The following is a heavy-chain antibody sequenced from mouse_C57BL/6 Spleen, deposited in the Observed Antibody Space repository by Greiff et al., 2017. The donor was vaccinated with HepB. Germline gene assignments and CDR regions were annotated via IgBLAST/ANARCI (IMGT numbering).Heavy chain of an antibody. CDR3: ARPYYGSRAWFAY. D-gene: IGHD1-1*01. CDR2: IYPSDSET. J-gene: IGHJ3*01. CDR1: GYTFTSYW. Sequence: VQLQQPGAELVRPGSSVKLSCKASGYTFTSYWMDWVKQRPGQGLEWIGNIYPSDSETHYNQKFKDKATLTVDKSSSTAYMQLSSLTSEDSAVYYCARPYYGSRAWFAYWGQGTLVTVSA. V-gene: IGHV1-61*01.